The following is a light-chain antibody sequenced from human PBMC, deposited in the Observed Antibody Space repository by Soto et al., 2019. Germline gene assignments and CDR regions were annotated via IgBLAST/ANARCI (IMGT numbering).Light chain of an antibody. J-gene: IGKJ3*01. CDR2: AAS. CDR3: QEYYSYPLT. CDR1: QGISSY. Sequence: AIRLTQSPSSFSASTGDRVTITCRASQGISSYLAWYQQKPVKAPKLLLYAASTLQSGVPPRFSGSGTGTDFTLTISCLQSEDFATYYCQEYYSYPLTFGPGTKVYIK. V-gene: IGKV1-8*01.